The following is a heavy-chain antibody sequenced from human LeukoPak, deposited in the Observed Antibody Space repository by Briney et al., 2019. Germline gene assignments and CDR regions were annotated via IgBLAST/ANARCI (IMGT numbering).Heavy chain of an antibody. D-gene: IGHD3-22*01. J-gene: IGHJ5*02. CDR3: ARSGDYYDSSGYLDP. Sequence: ASVKVSCKASGYTFTSYYMHWVRQAPGQGLEWMGWINPNSGGTNYAQKFQGRVTMTRDTSISTAYMELSRLRSDDTAVYYCARSGDYYDSSGYLDPWGQGTLVTVSS. CDR2: INPNSGGT. V-gene: IGHV1-2*02. CDR1: GYTFTSYY.